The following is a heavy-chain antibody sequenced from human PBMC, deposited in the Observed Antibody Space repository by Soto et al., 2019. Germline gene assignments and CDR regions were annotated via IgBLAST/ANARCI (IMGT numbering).Heavy chain of an antibody. V-gene: IGHV3-48*04. CDR1: GFTFSSYS. CDR2: ISSSSSTI. Sequence: PGGSLRLSCSASGFTFSSYSMNWVRQAPGKGLEWVSYISSSSSTIYYADSVKGRFTISRDNAKNSLYLQMNSLRAEDTAVYYCARDGDVVVAATRFDYWGQGTLVTVSS. J-gene: IGHJ4*02. D-gene: IGHD2-15*01. CDR3: ARDGDVVVAATRFDY.